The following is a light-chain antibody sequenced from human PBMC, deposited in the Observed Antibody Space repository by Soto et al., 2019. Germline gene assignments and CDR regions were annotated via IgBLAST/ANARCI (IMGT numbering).Light chain of an antibody. CDR1: QSLVSSNGNTY. CDR2: KVS. Sequence: DVVMTQSPLSLPVTLGQPASISCRSSQSLVSSNGNTYLNWFQQRPGQSPRRLVYKVSNRDSGVPDRFSGSASGNDVTLNSSRVEAEDVGVYYCMQGGHWPTFGQGTKLEI. J-gene: IGKJ2*01. CDR3: MQGGHWPT. V-gene: IGKV2-30*01.